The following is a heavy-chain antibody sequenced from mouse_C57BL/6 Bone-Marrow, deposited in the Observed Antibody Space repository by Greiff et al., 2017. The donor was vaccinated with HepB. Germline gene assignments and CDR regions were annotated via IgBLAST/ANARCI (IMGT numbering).Heavy chain of an antibody. V-gene: IGHV2-3*01. J-gene: IGHJ4*01. CDR1: GFSLTSYG. D-gene: IGHD1-1*01. CDR3: AKPLITTVVAPYAMDY. Sequence: VQVVESGPGLVVPSQSLSITCTVSGFSLTSYGVSWVRQPPGKGLEWLGVIWGDGSTNYHSALISRLSISKDNSKSQVFLKLNSLQTDDTATYYCAKPLITTVVAPYAMDYWGQGTSVTVSS. CDR2: IWGDGST.